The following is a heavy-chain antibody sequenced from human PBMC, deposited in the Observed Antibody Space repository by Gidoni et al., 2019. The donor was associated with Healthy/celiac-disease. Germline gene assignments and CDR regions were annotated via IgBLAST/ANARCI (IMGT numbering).Heavy chain of an antibody. V-gene: IGHV1-69*08. CDR2: IIPILGIA. Sequence: QVQLVQSGAEVKKPGSSVKVSCKASGGTFSSYTISWVRQAPGQGLEWMGRIIPILGIANYAQKFQGRVTITADKSTSTAYMELSSLRSEDTAVYYCARDYNDYSNYYYYGMDVWGQGTTVTVSS. CDR3: ARDYNDYSNYYYYGMDV. J-gene: IGHJ6*02. CDR1: GGTFSSYT. D-gene: IGHD4-4*01.